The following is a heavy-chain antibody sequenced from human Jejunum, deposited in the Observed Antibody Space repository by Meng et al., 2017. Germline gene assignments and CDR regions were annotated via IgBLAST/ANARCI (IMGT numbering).Heavy chain of an antibody. CDR3: ARNPPYISSSFFFDS. Sequence: GESLKISCAASGFTFNTYAMHWVRQTPGKGLEWVAIISYDGSNKYYADSVKGRFTISRDNSKNTLYLQMNSLRTEDAAVYYCARNPPYISSSFFFDSWGQGTLVTVSS. CDR2: ISYDGSNK. J-gene: IGHJ4*02. V-gene: IGHV3-30*04. D-gene: IGHD6-13*01. CDR1: GFTFNTYA.